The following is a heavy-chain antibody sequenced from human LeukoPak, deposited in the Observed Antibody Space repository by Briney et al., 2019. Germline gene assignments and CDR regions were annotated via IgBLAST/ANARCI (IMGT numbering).Heavy chain of an antibody. Sequence: SETLSLTCTVSGGSISSYYWSWIRQPAGKGLEWIGRIYTSGSTSYNPSLKSRVTMSVDTSKNQFSLKLSSVTAADTAVYYCARQYYYDSSGYSKSDAFDIWGQGTMVTVSS. CDR1: GGSISSYY. CDR3: ARQYYYDSSGYSKSDAFDI. J-gene: IGHJ3*02. D-gene: IGHD3-22*01. V-gene: IGHV4-4*07. CDR2: IYTSGST.